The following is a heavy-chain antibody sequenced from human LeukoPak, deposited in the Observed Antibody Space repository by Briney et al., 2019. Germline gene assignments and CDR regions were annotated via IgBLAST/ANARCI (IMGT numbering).Heavy chain of an antibody. CDR1: GFTFSSYG. Sequence: GRSLGLSCAASGFTFSSYGMHWVRQAPGKGLEWVAVISYDGSNKYYADSVKGRFTISRDNSKNTLYLQMNSLRAEDTAVYYCAKAPEFNYYYDSSGFDYWGQGTLVTVSS. D-gene: IGHD3-22*01. CDR3: AKAPEFNYYYDSSGFDY. V-gene: IGHV3-30*18. CDR2: ISYDGSNK. J-gene: IGHJ4*02.